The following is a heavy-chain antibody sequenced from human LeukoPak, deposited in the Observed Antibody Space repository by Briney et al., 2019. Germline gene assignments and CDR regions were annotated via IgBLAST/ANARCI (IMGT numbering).Heavy chain of an antibody. CDR1: GYTFTSYD. J-gene: IGHJ4*02. Sequence: ASVKVSCKASGYTFTSYDINWVRQATGQGLEWMGWMNPNSGNTGYAQKFQGRVTMTMNTSISTAYMELSSLRSEDTAVYYCARGGIAAAAGLFDYWGQGTLVTVSS. CDR2: MNPNSGNT. V-gene: IGHV1-8*02. D-gene: IGHD6-13*01. CDR3: ARGGIAAAAGLFDY.